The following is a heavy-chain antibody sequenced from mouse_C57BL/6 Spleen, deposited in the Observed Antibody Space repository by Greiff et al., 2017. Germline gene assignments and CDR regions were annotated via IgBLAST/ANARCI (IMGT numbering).Heavy chain of an antibody. J-gene: IGHJ2*01. CDR3: ARGVCNVYFDY. Sequence: QVKLQQPGAELVRPGSSVKLSCKASGYTFTSYWMHWVKQRPIQGLEWIGNIDPSDSEHHYNQNFKDKATLTVDKSSSTAYVQLSSLTSEDSAVYYCARGVCNVYFDYWGQGTTLTVSS. CDR2: IDPSDSEH. D-gene: IGHD2-1*01. V-gene: IGHV1-52*01. CDR1: GYTFTSYW.